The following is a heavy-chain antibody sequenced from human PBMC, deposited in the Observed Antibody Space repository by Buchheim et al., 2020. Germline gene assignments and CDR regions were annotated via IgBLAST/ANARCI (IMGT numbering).Heavy chain of an antibody. J-gene: IGHJ6*02. Sequence: QVQLVQSGAEVKKPGASVKVSCKASGYTFTTYYIHWVRQAPGQGLEWMAIINPRGGGASYAQRFQGRVTMTSDTSTSTHHMELSSLRSEDTAVYYCARGGMVFVDYYYYAMDVWGQGTT. V-gene: IGHV1-46*03. CDR2: INPRGGGA. CDR1: GYTFTTYY. CDR3: ARGGMVFVDYYYYAMDV. D-gene: IGHD2-8*01.